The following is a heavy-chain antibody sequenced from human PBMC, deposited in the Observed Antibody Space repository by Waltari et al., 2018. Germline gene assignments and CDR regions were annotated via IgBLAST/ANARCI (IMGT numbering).Heavy chain of an antibody. D-gene: IGHD3-10*01. CDR1: GFTFRSYG. V-gene: IGHV3-33*01. Sequence: QVQLVDSGGGVVQPGRSLRLSCAASGFTFRSYGMHWVRQATGKGLEWVAVLWHDGSNKYYADAGKGRFTISRDNSENTLFLQMNSLRAEDTAVYYCARDAGPGGDYLDSWGQGTLVTVSS. CDR3: ARDAGPGGDYLDS. CDR2: LWHDGSNK. J-gene: IGHJ4*02.